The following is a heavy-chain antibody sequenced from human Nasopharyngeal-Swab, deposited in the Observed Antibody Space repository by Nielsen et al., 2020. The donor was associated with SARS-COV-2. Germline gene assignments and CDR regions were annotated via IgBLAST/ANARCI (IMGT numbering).Heavy chain of an antibody. CDR2: IKQDGSAI. V-gene: IGHV3-7*01. CDR1: GFTFNTYW. J-gene: IGHJ4*02. D-gene: IGHD3-16*01. Sequence: GGSLRLSCAASGFTFNTYWMSWVRQAPGKGLEWVANIKQDGSAIYYADSMKGRFTISRDNAKSLLYLQMNSLRGEDTAVYYCARDSHLGGFDHWGQGSLVTVSS. CDR3: ARDSHLGGFDH.